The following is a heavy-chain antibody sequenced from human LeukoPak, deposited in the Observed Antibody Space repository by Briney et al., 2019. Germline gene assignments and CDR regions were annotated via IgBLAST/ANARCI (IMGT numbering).Heavy chain of an antibody. CDR1: GYTFTSYG. V-gene: IGHV1-18*01. CDR2: ISLYNGDT. D-gene: IGHD3-22*01. Sequence: ASVKVSCKASGYTFTSYGISWVRQAPGQGLEWMGWISLYNGDTNYAQKVQGRVTMTTDTSTNTAYMELWNLRSDDTAVYYCARSASGSGYYWPFEYWGQGTPVTVSS. J-gene: IGHJ4*02. CDR3: ARSASGSGYYWPFEY.